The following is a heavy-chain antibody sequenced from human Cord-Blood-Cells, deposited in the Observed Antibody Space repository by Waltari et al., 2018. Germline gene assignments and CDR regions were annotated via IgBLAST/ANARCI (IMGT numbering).Heavy chain of an antibody. J-gene: IGHJ3*02. D-gene: IGHD4-4*01. Sequence: MSWVRQAPGKGLEWVSVIYSGGSTYYADSVKGRFTISRDNSKNTLYLQMNSLRAEDTAVYYCARDMGLEANYDAFDIWGQGTMVTVSS. CDR3: ARDMGLEANYDAFDI. CDR2: IYSGGST. V-gene: IGHV3-53*01.